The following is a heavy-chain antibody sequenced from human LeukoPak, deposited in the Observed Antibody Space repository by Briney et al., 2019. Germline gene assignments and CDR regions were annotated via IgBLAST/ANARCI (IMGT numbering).Heavy chain of an antibody. Sequence: GGSLRLSCAASGFTFSSSWMHWVRQAPEKGLVWVSRINSDGSSTSYADSVKGRFTISRDNAKNTLFLQMNSLRAEDTAVYYCASLLEPAAIPWGQGTLVTVSS. V-gene: IGHV3-74*01. CDR3: ASLLEPAAIP. CDR2: INSDGSST. D-gene: IGHD2-2*01. CDR1: GFTFSSSW. J-gene: IGHJ5*02.